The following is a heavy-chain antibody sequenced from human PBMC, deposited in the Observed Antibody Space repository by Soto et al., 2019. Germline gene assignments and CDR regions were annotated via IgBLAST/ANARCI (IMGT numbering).Heavy chain of an antibody. J-gene: IGHJ5*02. Sequence: ASVKVSCKASGGTFSSYAISWVRQAPGQGLEWMGGIIPILGIANYAQKFQGRVTITADKSTSTAYMELSSLRSEDTGVEFRAREGPPGLAAGGSNHLGQGTLVTVSS. CDR3: AREGPPGLAAGGSNH. V-gene: IGHV1-69*10. D-gene: IGHD6-13*01. CDR2: IIPILGIA. CDR1: GGTFSSYA.